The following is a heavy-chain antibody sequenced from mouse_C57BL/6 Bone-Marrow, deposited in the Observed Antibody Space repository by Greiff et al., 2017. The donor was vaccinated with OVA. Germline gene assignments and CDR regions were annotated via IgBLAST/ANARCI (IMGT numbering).Heavy chain of an antibody. V-gene: IGHV3-6*01. J-gene: IGHJ3*01. CDR1: GYSITSGYY. CDR3: ASPNAY. Sequence: DVKLQESGPGLVKPSQSLSLTCSVTGYSITSGYYWNWIRQFPGNKLEWMGYISYDGSNNYNPSLKNRISITRDTSKNQFFLKLNSVTTEDTATYYCASPNAYWGQGTLVTVSA. CDR2: ISYDGSN.